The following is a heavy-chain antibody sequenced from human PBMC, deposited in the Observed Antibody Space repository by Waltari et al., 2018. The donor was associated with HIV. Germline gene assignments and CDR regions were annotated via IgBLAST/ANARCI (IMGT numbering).Heavy chain of an antibody. V-gene: IGHV3-53*05. D-gene: IGHD3-16*01. Sequence: VETGGTVIRPGGSLRLSCSPLNISVGNNFVTWLRLAPGRTLELASSIYMDDTTHYAASVKGRLTISRDKFRNTVHLLMNFLLFDDTATYFCVKGVRYYGPWGQGTPVTVSS. CDR1: NISVGNNF. J-gene: IGHJ5*02. CDR2: IYMDDTT. CDR3: VKGVRYYGP.